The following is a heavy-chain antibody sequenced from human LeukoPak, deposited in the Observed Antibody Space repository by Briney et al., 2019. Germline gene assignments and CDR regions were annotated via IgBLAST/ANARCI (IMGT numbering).Heavy chain of an antibody. CDR2: INHSGSS. CDR3: ARASNDCSSTSCPFGY. J-gene: IGHJ4*02. Sequence: SQTRSLTCAVYGGSFSGYYWSWIRQPPGKGLEWIGEINHSGSSNYNPSLKSRVTISVEKSKNQFSMKLSSVTAADTPVYYCARASNDCSSTSCPFGYWGQGTLVTVCS. V-gene: IGHV4-34*01. D-gene: IGHD2-2*01. CDR1: GGSFSGYY.